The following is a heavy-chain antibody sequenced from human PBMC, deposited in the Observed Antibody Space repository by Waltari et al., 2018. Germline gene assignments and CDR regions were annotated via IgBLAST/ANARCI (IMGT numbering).Heavy chain of an antibody. Sequence: QVKLVESGGGVVHPGGSLRLSCAASGFTFHTYSLHWVRQTPGKGLERVATVSYDGRDKQYADSVKGRFTASRDASKNMVYLQMNSLTREDAGVYYCSKDKLPGLGLSLFEFWGPGTTVTVSS. CDR2: VSYDGRDK. CDR3: SKDKLPGLGLSLFEF. J-gene: IGHJ4*02. CDR1: GFTFHTYS. D-gene: IGHD3-16*01. V-gene: IGHV3-30*18.